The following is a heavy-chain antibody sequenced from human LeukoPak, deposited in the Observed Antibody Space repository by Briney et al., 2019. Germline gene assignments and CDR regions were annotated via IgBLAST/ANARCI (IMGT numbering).Heavy chain of an antibody. CDR3: ARDRSRWDLLPFDS. CDR2: IYYSGDT. CDR1: GGSISSRSYY. J-gene: IGHJ4*02. D-gene: IGHD1-26*01. Sequence: SEILSLTCTVSGGSISSRSYYWGWIRQPPGKGLEWIANIYYSGDTYYNPSLKSRVTISVDTSKNQFSLKLSSVAAADTAVYYCARDRSRWDLLPFDSWGQGTLVTVSS. V-gene: IGHV4-39*07.